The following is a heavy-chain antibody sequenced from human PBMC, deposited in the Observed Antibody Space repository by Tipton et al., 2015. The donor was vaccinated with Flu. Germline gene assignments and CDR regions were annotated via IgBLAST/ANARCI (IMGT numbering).Heavy chain of an antibody. V-gene: IGHV4-38-2*02. J-gene: IGHJ2*01. CDR1: GFSFGSGYC. Sequence: TLSLTCSVSGFSFGSGYCWGWIRQPPGKGLEWIGNICHSGNTYYNPSLKSRVIISVDRSKNQFSLKLSSVTAADTAVYYCAREVTIFGVDRTYWYFDLWGRGTLVTVSS. CDR3: AREVTIFGVDRTYWYFDL. D-gene: IGHD3-3*01. CDR2: ICHSGNT.